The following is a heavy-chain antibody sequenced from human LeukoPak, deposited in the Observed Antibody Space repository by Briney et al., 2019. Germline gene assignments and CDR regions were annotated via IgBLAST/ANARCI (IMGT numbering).Heavy chain of an antibody. CDR3: AKGPVAGWVYFQH. D-gene: IGHD6-19*01. V-gene: IGHV3-33*06. J-gene: IGHJ1*01. Sequence: GGSLRLSCAASGFTFSSYGMHWVRQAPGKGLEWVAVIWYDGSNKYYADSVEGRFTISRDNSKNTLYLQMNSLRAEDTAVYYCAKGPVAGWVYFQHWGQGTLVTVSS. CDR1: GFTFSSYG. CDR2: IWYDGSNK.